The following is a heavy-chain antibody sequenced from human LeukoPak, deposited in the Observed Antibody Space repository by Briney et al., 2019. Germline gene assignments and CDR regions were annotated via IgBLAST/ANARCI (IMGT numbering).Heavy chain of an antibody. J-gene: IGHJ5*02. CDR3: ARDFTGAYCGGDCYR. V-gene: IGHV1-69*04. CDR1: GGTFSSYA. Sequence: SVKVSCKASGGTFSSYAISWVRQAPGQGLEWMGRIIPILGIANYAQKFQGRVTITADISTSTAYMGLSSLRSEDTAVYYCARDFTGAYCGGDCYRWGQGTLVTVSS. D-gene: IGHD2-21*02. CDR2: IIPILGIA.